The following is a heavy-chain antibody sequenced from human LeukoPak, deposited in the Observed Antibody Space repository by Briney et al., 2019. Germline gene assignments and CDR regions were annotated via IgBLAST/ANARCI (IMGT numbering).Heavy chain of an antibody. CDR1: GFTFSSHW. CDR3: ARGRPHGNDY. CDR2: IKHDGSEK. Sequence: PGGSLRLSCAASGFTFSSHWMSWVRQAPGKGLEWVANIKHDGSEKYYVDSVKGRFTISRDNAKNSLYLQLNSLRAEDTAVYYCARGRPHGNDYWGQGTLVTVSS. D-gene: IGHD4-23*01. V-gene: IGHV3-7*01. J-gene: IGHJ4*02.